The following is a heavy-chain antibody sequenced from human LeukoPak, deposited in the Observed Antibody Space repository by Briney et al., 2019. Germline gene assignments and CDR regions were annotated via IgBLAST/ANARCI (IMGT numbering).Heavy chain of an antibody. CDR2: ISSNSSYI. V-gene: IGHV3-21*01. CDR1: GFTFSSYS. Sequence: TGGSLRLSCAASGFTFSSYSMNWVRQAPGKGLEWVSSISSNSSYIYYADSVKGRFTISRDNAKNSLYLQMNSLRAEDTAVYYCARDSPMDVWGQGTTVTVSS. J-gene: IGHJ6*02. CDR3: ARDSPMDV.